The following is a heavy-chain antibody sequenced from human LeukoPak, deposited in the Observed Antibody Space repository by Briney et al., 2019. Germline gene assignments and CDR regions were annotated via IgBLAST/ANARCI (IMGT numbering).Heavy chain of an antibody. D-gene: IGHD3-22*01. J-gene: IGHJ4*02. V-gene: IGHV1-2*02. CDR3: ARVSRFYYDSSGYPPFDY. Sequence: ASVKVSCKASGYTFTGYYMHWVRQAPGQGLEWMGWINPNSGGTNYAQKFQGRVTMTRDTSISTAYMELSRLRSDDTAVYYCARVSRFYYDSSGYPPFDYWGQGTLVTVSS. CDR2: INPNSGGT. CDR1: GYTFTGYY.